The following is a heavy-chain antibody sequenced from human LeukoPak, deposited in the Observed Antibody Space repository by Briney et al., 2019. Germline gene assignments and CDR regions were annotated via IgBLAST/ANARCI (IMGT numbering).Heavy chain of an antibody. CDR1: GFTFSSYG. D-gene: IGHD6-13*01. V-gene: IGHV3-30*18. CDR3: AKEDSSRRIDY. J-gene: IGHJ4*02. Sequence: GGSLRLSCAASGFTFSSYGMHWVRQAPGKGLDWVAVISFDLSKQYYADSVKVRFTIPRDNSKNTLYLQMNSLGAEDTAVYYCAKEDSSRRIDYWGQGTLVTVSS. CDR2: ISFDLSKQ.